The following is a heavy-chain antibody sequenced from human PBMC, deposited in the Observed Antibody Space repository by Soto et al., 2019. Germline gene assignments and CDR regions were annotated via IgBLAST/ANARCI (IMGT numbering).Heavy chain of an antibody. CDR1: GFPFSEYA. CDR2: ISYDDGNVR. D-gene: IGHD1-26*01. CDR3: ARDQGGAYFPHDGFDM. J-gene: IGHJ3*02. Sequence: QEQLVESGGSVVQPGRSVRLSCVASGFPFSEYAMHWVRQAPGKGLEWVAVISYDDGNVRYYADSVQGRFTGSRDNSKNTLFLQMDSLRSEDTAVYYCARDQGGAYFPHDGFDMWGQGTVVTVSS. V-gene: IGHV3-30-3*01.